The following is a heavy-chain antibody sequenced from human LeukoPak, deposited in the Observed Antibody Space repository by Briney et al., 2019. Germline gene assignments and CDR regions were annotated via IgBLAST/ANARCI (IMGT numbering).Heavy chain of an antibody. CDR2: VSPYNGDT. V-gene: IGHV1-18*01. Sequence: ASVKVSCKASGYTLINYAIHWVRQAPGQGLEWMGWVSPYNGDTKYAQNHQGRVTMTTDTSTTTAHMELRSLTSDDTAVYYCAKAWDYGDRGEIDYWGQGTLVTVSS. J-gene: IGHJ4*02. CDR3: AKAWDYGDRGEIDY. CDR1: GYTLINYA. D-gene: IGHD4-17*01.